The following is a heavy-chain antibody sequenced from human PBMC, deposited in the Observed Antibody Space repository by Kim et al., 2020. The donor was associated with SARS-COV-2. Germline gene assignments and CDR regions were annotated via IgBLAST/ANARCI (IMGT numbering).Heavy chain of an antibody. CDR1: GFTFSDLY. V-gene: IGHV3-72*01. CDR3: TRGRDGSQGGD. D-gene: IGHD1-26*01. J-gene: IGHJ4*02. CDR2: ATKKGKSETT. Sequence: GGSLRLSCAASGFTFSDLYMDWVRQAPGKGLEWVGRATKKGKSETTEYAASVKGRITISRDDSKNSLFLQMNSLKIEDTAVYYCTRGRDGSQGGDWGQGTLVIVSS.